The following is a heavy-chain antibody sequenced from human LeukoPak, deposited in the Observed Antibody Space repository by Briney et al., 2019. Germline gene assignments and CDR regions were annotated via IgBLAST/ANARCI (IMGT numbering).Heavy chain of an antibody. J-gene: IGHJ4*02. CDR1: GFTFSSYA. Sequence: GGSLRLSCAASGFTFSSYAMSWVRQAPGKGLEWVSAISGGGGSTYYADSVEGRFIISRDNSKKTLYLQKNSLRAEDTAVYYCAKGGPYSSGWYLGYWGQGTLVTVSS. CDR3: AKGGPYSSGWYLGY. CDR2: ISGGGGST. D-gene: IGHD6-19*01. V-gene: IGHV3-23*01.